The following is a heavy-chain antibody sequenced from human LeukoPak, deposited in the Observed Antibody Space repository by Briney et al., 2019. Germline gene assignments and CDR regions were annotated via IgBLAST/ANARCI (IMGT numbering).Heavy chain of an antibody. CDR2: INAGNGNT. CDR1: GYRFTTDMYT. Sequence: ASVKVSCKASGYRFTTDMYTIHWLRQAPGHRLEWMGWINAGNGNTKYSQKFQGRVTITGDTSARTVYMEVSSLVSVDTAVYYCARDSDSSGWSWVYWGQGTLVTVSS. V-gene: IGHV1-3*01. D-gene: IGHD6-19*01. J-gene: IGHJ4*02. CDR3: ARDSDSSGWSWVY.